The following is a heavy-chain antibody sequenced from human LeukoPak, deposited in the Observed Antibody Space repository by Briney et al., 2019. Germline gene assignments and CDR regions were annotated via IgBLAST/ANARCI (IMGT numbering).Heavy chain of an antibody. V-gene: IGHV1-2*02. J-gene: IGHJ4*02. CDR1: GYTFTGYY. D-gene: IGHD6-19*01. CDR3: ARPEEIAVAATSDY. CDR2: INPNSGGT. Sequence: GASVKVSCKASGYTFTGYYMHWVRQAPGQGLEWMGWINPNSGGTNYAQKFQGRVTMTRDTSISTAYMELSRLRSDDTAVYYCARPEEIAVAATSDYWGQGTLVTVSS.